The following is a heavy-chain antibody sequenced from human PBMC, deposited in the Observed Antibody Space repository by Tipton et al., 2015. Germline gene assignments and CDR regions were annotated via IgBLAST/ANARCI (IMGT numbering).Heavy chain of an antibody. D-gene: IGHD3-22*01. CDR3: AREVWYNGSTGYDY. J-gene: IGHJ4*02. Sequence: TLSLTCSVSGVSISSPHYYWGWIRQPPGKGLEWIGTIYSSGSTFYNPSLKSRLTISLDTSKNQFNLNLSSVTAADRAVYYCAREVWYNGSTGYDYWGQGTLVTVSS. CDR2: IYSSGST. CDR1: GVSISSPHYY. V-gene: IGHV4-39*02.